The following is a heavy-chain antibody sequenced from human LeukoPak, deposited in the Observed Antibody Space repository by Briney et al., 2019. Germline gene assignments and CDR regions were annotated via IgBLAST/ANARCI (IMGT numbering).Heavy chain of an antibody. Sequence: GGSLRLSCAASGFTFSSYWMNWARQAPGKGLEWVSTISIGGDTYYGDSVKGRSAISRDESTNTLSLHLDSLRVEDMGVYYCALLSGGTFDYWGQGTQVTVAS. CDR2: ISIGGDT. V-gene: IGHV3-23*02. CDR3: ALLSGGTFDY. J-gene: IGHJ4*02. D-gene: IGHD2/OR15-2a*01. CDR1: GFTFSSYW.